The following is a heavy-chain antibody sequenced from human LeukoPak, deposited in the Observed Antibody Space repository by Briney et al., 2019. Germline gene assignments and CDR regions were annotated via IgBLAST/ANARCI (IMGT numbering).Heavy chain of an antibody. CDR1: CVYIRNNNYY. Sequence: PSETLSLTCTVPCVYIRNNNYYWAWLRQPPGDGLECIGSIYYSGSPYYNPSLKSRVTISVDTSKNQFSLRLSSVTAADTAVYYCATWRTAKPGFDYWGQGTLVTVSS. CDR2: IYYSGSP. D-gene: IGHD1-1*01. J-gene: IGHJ4*02. CDR3: ATWRTAKPGFDY. V-gene: IGHV4-39*01.